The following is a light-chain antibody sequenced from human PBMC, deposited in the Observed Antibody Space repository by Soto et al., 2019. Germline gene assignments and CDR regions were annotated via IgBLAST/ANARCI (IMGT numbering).Light chain of an antibody. J-gene: IGLJ3*02. CDR3: CSYAGSQTWV. V-gene: IGLV2-11*01. Sequence: QSALTQPRSVSGSPGQSVTISCTGTSSDVGAYNYVSWYQQHPDKAPKLIIYDVTKRPSGVPDRFSASKSGNTASLTISGLQAEDEADYYCCSYAGSQTWVFGGGTKVTVL. CDR2: DVT. CDR1: SSDVGAYNY.